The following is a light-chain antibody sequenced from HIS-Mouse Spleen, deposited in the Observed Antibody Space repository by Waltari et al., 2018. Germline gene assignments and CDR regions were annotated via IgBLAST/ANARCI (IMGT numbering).Light chain of an antibody. Sequence: QLVLTQSPSASASLGASVKLTCTLSSGHSSYAIAWHQQQPEKGPRYLMKLNSDGSHSKGDGIPDRFSGSGSGAERYLTISSLQSEDEADYDGQTWGTGIQVFGGGTKLTVL. CDR3: QTWGTGIQV. CDR2: LNSDGSH. CDR1: SGHSSYA. V-gene: IGLV4-69*01. J-gene: IGLJ3*02.